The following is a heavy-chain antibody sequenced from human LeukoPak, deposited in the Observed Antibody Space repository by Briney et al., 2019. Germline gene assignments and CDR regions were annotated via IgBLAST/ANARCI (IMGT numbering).Heavy chain of an antibody. CDR1: GGSFSGYY. Sequence: PSETLSLTCAVYGGSFSGYYWSWIRQPPGKGLEWIGEINHSGSTNYNPSLKSRVTISVDTSKNRFSLKLSSVTAADTAVYYCASHIVVVPAAFSAFGDPNWFDPWGQGTLVTVSS. J-gene: IGHJ5*02. D-gene: IGHD2-2*01. CDR3: ASHIVVVPAAFSAFGDPNWFDP. CDR2: INHSGST. V-gene: IGHV4-34*01.